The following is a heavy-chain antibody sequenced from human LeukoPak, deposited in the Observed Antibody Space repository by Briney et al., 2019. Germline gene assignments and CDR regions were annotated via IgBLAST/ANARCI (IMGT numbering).Heavy chain of an antibody. Sequence: GGSLRLSCAASGFTFSSYAMSWVRQAPGKGLEWVSAIIGRGSSTYYADSVKGRFTISRDNSKNTLFLQMNSLRAEDTAVYYCAKDRAQQLVLDFWGQGTLVTVSS. CDR1: GFTFSSYA. D-gene: IGHD6-13*01. V-gene: IGHV3-23*01. J-gene: IGHJ4*02. CDR2: IIGRGSST. CDR3: AKDRAQQLVLDF.